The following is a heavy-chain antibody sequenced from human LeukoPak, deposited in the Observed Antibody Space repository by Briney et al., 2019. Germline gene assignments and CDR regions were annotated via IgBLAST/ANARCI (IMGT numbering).Heavy chain of an antibody. Sequence: GGSLRLSCAASGFTFSDYYMSWIRQAPGKGLEWVSYISSSGSTIYYADSVKGRFTISRDNAKNPLYLQMNSLRAEDTAVYYCARERPPYYFDYWGQGTLVTVSS. CDR1: GFTFSDYY. CDR2: ISSSGSTI. CDR3: ARERPPYYFDY. J-gene: IGHJ4*02. V-gene: IGHV3-11*01.